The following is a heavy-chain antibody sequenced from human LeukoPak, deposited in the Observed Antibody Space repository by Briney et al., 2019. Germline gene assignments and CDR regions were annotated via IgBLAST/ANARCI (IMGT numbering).Heavy chain of an antibody. CDR2: IIPIFGTA. J-gene: IGHJ5*02. CDR3: ARNVYDIASPYNWFDP. Sequence: GSSVKVSCKASGGTFSSYAISWVRQAPGQGLEWMGGIIPIFGTANYAQKFQGRVTITTDESTSTAYMELSSLRSEDTAVYYCARNVYDIASPYNWFDPWGQGTLVTVSS. D-gene: IGHD3-22*01. CDR1: GGTFSSYA. V-gene: IGHV1-69*05.